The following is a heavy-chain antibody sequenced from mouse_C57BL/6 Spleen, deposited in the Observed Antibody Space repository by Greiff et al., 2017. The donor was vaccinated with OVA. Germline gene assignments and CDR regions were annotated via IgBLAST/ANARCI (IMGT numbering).Heavy chain of an antibody. D-gene: IGHD1-1*01. CDR1: GYTFTDYN. CDR2: INPNNGGT. J-gene: IGHJ3*01. CDR3: ESAPYCYGNTSWFAY. Sequence: EVQLQQSGPELVKPGASVKIPCKASGYTFTDYNMDWVKQSHGKSLEWIGDINPNNGGTIYNQKFKGKATLTVDKSSSTAYMELRSLTSEDTAVYYCESAPYCYGNTSWFAYWGQGTLVTVSA. V-gene: IGHV1-18*01.